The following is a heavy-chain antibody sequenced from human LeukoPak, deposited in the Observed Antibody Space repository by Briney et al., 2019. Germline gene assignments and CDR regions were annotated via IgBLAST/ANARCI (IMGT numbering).Heavy chain of an antibody. CDR2: ISAYNGNT. CDR3: ARERGYCYDSSGYVPAGYDAFDI. Sequence: ASVKVSCKASGYTFTNYGISWVRQAPGQGLEWVGWISAYNGNTNYAQNLQDRVTMTTDTSTSAAYMELRSLISDDTAVYYCARERGYCYDSSGYVPAGYDAFDIWGQGTMVTVSA. D-gene: IGHD3-22*01. CDR1: GYTFTNYG. J-gene: IGHJ3*02. V-gene: IGHV1-18*01.